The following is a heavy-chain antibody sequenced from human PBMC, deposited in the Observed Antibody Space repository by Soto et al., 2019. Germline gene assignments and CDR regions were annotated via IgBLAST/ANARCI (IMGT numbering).Heavy chain of an antibody. J-gene: IGHJ3*02. CDR2: INPSGGST. Sequence: ASVKVYCKASGYTFTSYYMHWVRQAPGQGLEWMGIINPSGGSTSYAQKFQGRVTMTRDTSTSTVYMELSSLRSEDTAVYYCATLCCSGHEDDDFYIRGQRTIVPVS. CDR3: ATLCCSGHEDDDFYI. CDR1: GYTFTSYY. V-gene: IGHV1-46*03. D-gene: IGHD3-10*02.